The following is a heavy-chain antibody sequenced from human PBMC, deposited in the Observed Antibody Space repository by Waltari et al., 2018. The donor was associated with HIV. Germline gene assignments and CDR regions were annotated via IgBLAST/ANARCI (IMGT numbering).Heavy chain of an antibody. V-gene: IGHV1-69*01. D-gene: IGHD5-12*01. J-gene: IGHJ3*02. CDR3: ASLIVATTDDAFDI. CDR1: GGTFSSYA. Sequence: QVQLVQSGAEVKKPGSSVKVSCKASGGTFSSYAISWVRQAPGQGLEWMGGSIPILGTANYAQKFQGRVTITADEATSTAYMELSSLRSEDTAVYYCASLIVATTDDAFDIWCQGTMVTVSS. CDR2: SIPILGTA.